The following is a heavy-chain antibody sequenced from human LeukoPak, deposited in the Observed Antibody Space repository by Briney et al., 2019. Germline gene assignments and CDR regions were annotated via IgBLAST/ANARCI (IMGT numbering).Heavy chain of an antibody. V-gene: IGHV4-38-2*02. CDR1: GYSISSGYY. Sequence: SETLSLTCTVSGYSISSGYYWGWIRQPPGKGLEWIGSIYHSGRTFYNPSLKSRVTISLDTSRNQFSLKLNSVTAADTAVYYCAKSNGYGLIDIWGQGTMVTVSS. CDR2: IYHSGRT. D-gene: IGHD3-10*01. J-gene: IGHJ3*02. CDR3: AKSNGYGLIDI.